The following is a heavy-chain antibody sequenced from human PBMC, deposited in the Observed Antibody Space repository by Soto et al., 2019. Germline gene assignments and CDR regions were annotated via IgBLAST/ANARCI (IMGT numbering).Heavy chain of an antibody. V-gene: IGHV3-33*01. Sequence: QVQLVESGGGVVQPGRSLRLSCAASGFTFSNYGMHWVRQAPGKGLEWVAVIGYDGSNKYYADSVKGRFTISRDNSKNTLYLQMNSLRAEDTAVYYCARPSYGSPYSSVMDVGGQGPPVTVSS. J-gene: IGHJ6*02. D-gene: IGHD3-10*01. CDR1: GFTFSNYG. CDR2: IGYDGSNK. CDR3: ARPSYGSPYSSVMDV.